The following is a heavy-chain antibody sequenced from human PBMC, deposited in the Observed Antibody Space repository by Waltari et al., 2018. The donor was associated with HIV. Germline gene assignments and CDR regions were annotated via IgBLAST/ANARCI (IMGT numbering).Heavy chain of an antibody. D-gene: IGHD3-16*02. CDR3: ARDVVWGSYRLKDSFDY. J-gene: IGHJ4*02. CDR1: GGSIRRSNL. Sequence: QVQLQESGPGLVTPSGTLSLTCAVSGGSIRRSNLWSWVRQPPGTGLEWIGEIYHSGSTNYNPSLKSRVTISVDKSKNQFSLKLSSVTAADTAVYYCARDVVWGSYRLKDSFDYWGQGTLVTVSS. V-gene: IGHV4-4*02. CDR2: IYHSGST.